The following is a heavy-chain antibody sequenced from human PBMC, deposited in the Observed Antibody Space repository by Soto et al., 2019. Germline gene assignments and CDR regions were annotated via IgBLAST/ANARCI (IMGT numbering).Heavy chain of an antibody. D-gene: IGHD5-18*01. CDR2: ISSSGNTI. J-gene: IGHJ4*02. CDR3: ARGLTGYSYGVDY. Sequence: EVQLVESGGGLVQPGGSLRLSCAAPGFTFSSYEMNWVRQAPGKGLEWVSYISSSGNTIYYADSVKGRFTISRDNAKNSLYLQMNSLRAEDTAVYYCARGLTGYSYGVDYWGQGTLVTVSS. V-gene: IGHV3-48*03. CDR1: GFTFSSYE.